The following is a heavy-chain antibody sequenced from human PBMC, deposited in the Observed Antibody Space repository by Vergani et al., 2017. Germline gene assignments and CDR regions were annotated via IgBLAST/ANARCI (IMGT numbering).Heavy chain of an antibody. V-gene: IGHV1-24*01. J-gene: IGHJ6*02. Sequence: QVQLVQSGAEVKKPGASVKVSCKVSGYTLTELSMHWVRQAPGKGLEWMGGFGPEDGETIYAQKFQVRVTMTEDTSTDTAYMELSSLRSEDTAVYYCATENMVRGVITLYYNYGMDVWGQGTTVTVSS. CDR2: FGPEDGET. CDR3: ATENMVRGVITLYYNYGMDV. CDR1: GYTLTELS. D-gene: IGHD3-10*01.